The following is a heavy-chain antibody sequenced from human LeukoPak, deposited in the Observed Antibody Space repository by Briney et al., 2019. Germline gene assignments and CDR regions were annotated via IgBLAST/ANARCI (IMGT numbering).Heavy chain of an antibody. V-gene: IGHV1-69*05. D-gene: IGHD6-13*01. CDR3: ARDSIAAAVCFDY. J-gene: IGHJ4*02. CDR2: IIPIFGTA. CDR1: GGTFNSYA. Sequence: ASVKVSCKASGGTFNSYAISWVRQAPGQGLEWMGGIIPIFGTANYAQKFQGRVTITTDESTSTAYMELSSLRSEDTAVYYCARDSIAAAVCFDYGGQGTLVTVSS.